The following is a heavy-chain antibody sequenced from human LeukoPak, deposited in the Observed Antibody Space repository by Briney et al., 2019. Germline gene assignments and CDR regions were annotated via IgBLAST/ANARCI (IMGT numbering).Heavy chain of an antibody. D-gene: IGHD6-19*01. CDR1: GFTFSNYW. CDR2: INSDGINT. J-gene: IGHJ4*02. CDR3: AKVAVAGTLGFDY. Sequence: GGSLRLSCAASGFTFSNYWMHWVRQAPGKGLVWVSRINSDGINTSYADSVKGRFTISRDNAKNTLNLQMNSLRAEDTALYYCAKVAVAGTLGFDYWGQGTLVTVSS. V-gene: IGHV3-74*01.